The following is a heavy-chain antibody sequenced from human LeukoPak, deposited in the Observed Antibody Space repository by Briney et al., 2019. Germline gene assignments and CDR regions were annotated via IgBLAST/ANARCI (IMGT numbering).Heavy chain of an antibody. CDR1: GYTFSDYY. V-gene: IGHV1-2*06. J-gene: IGHJ5*01. CDR3: ARGYCSGGSCYLVENWFDF. D-gene: IGHD2-15*01. CDR2: INPKSGDT. Sequence: ASVKVSCKASGYTFSDYYMYWLRQAPREGLEWMGRINPKSGDTNYAQNFQGRVTMTRDTSMNTAYMELSRLRSDDTAVYFCARGYCSGGSCYLVENWFDFWGQGTLVTVSS.